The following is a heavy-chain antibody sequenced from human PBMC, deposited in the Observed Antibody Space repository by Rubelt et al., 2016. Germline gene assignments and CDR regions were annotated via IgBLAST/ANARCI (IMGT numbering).Heavy chain of an antibody. V-gene: IGHV3-33*01. CDR1: GFSFSNYG. D-gene: IGHD3-16*01. Sequence: QVQLEESGGGVVQAGRSLRLSCAATGFSFSNYGMHWVRQAPDKGLEWVAVFSFDGSKILYADSVKGRFTISRDNAKNSLYLQMGSLRTEETAVYYCARDGGGMDVWGQGTTVTVSS. CDR3: ARDGGGMDV. CDR2: FSFDGSKI. J-gene: IGHJ6*02.